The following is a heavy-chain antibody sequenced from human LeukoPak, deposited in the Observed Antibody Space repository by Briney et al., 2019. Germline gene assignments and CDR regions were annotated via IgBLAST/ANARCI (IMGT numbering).Heavy chain of an antibody. CDR1: GFTFSSYS. J-gene: IGHJ4*02. CDR2: ISSSSSYI. D-gene: IGHD3-22*01. V-gene: IGHV3-21*04. CDR3: AKGAHTYYYDSSGDY. Sequence: GGSLRLSCAASGFTFSSYSMNWVRQAPGKGLEWVSSISSSSSYIYYADSVKGRFTISRDNAKNSLYLQMNSLRAEDTAVYYCAKGAHTYYYDSSGDYWGQGTLVTVSS.